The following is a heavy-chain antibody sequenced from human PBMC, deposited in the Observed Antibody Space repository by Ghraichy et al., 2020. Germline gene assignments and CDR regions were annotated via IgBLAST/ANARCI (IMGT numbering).Heavy chain of an antibody. CDR3: ARATVGARGSWFDP. V-gene: IGHV4-34*01. Sequence: LTCAVYGGSFSGYYWSWIRQPPGKGLEWIGEINHSGSTNYNPSLKSRVTISVDTSKNQFSLKLSSVTAADTAVYYCARATVGARGSWFDPWGQGTLVTVSS. CDR1: GGSFSGYY. J-gene: IGHJ5*02. CDR2: INHSGST. D-gene: IGHD1-26*01.